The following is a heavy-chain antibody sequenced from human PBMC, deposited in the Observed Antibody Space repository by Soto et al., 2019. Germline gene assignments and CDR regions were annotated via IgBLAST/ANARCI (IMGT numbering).Heavy chain of an antibody. CDR1: GFTFSTYA. Sequence: EVQLLESGEKLVQPGGSLTLSCAASGFTFSTYAMAWVRQAPGKGLEWVSGVSASGLNTDYADPVKGRFYISRDNSKNTVSLHMNSLRAEDTALYYCAKVRPRRTSGYFFEYWGQGTPVTVSS. J-gene: IGHJ4*02. V-gene: IGHV3-23*01. CDR3: AKVRPRRTSGYFFEY. D-gene: IGHD1-1*01. CDR2: VSASGLNT.